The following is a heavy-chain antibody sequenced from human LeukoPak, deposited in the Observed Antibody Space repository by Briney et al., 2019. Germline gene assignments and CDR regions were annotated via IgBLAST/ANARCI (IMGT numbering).Heavy chain of an antibody. CDR1: GFTFDDYA. J-gene: IGHJ3*02. CDR2: ISWNSGSI. CDR3: AKALGGGSYGLSAFDI. V-gene: IGHV3-9*01. D-gene: IGHD1-26*01. Sequence: PGGSLRLSFAASGFTFDDYAMHWVRQAPGKGLEWVSGISWNSGSIGYADSVKGRFTISRDNAKNSLYLQMNSLRAEDTALYYCAKALGGGSYGLSAFDIWGQGTMVTVSS.